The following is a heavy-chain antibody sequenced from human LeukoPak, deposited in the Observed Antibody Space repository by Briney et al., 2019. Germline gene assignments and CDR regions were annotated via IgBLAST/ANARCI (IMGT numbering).Heavy chain of an antibody. J-gene: IGHJ4*02. Sequence: SETLSLTCTVSGGSISSYYWSWIRQPPGKGLEWIGYIYYSGSTNYNPSLKSRVTISVDTSKYQFSLKLSSVTAADTAVYYCAGHYCSGGSCYPRYWGQGTLVTVSS. CDR1: GGSISSYY. CDR3: AGHYCSGGSCYPRY. CDR2: IYYSGST. D-gene: IGHD2-15*01. V-gene: IGHV4-59*01.